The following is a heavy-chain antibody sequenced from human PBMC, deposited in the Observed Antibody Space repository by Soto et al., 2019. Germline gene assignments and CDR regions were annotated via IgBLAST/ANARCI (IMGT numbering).Heavy chain of an antibody. V-gene: IGHV4-39*01. Sequence: QLQLQESGPGLVKPSETLSLTCTVSGGSISSSSDYWGWIRQPPGKGLEWIGSIYYSGSSYYNPSLKSRVTISVDTSKNQFSLRLSTVTAADTAVYYCASLITIPFVGHWGQGTLVTVSS. D-gene: IGHD3-9*01. CDR2: IYYSGSS. CDR3: ASLITIPFVGH. J-gene: IGHJ1*01. CDR1: GGSISSSSDY.